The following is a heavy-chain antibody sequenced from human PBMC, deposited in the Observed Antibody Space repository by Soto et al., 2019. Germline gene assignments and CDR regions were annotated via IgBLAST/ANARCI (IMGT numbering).Heavy chain of an antibody. V-gene: IGHV4-39*01. D-gene: IGHD3-22*01. J-gene: IGHJ4*02. CDR3: ARHPDYYDSSGYYL. Sequence: QLQLQESGPGLVKPSETLSLTCTVSGGSISSSSYYWGWIRQPPGKGLEWIGSIYYSGSTYYNPSLKSRATISVDTSKNQFSLKLSSVTAADTAVYYCARHPDYYDSSGYYLWGQGTLVTVSS. CDR2: IYYSGST. CDR1: GGSISSSSYY.